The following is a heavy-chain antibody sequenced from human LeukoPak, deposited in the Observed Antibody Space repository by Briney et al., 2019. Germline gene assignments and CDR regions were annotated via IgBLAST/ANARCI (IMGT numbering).Heavy chain of an antibody. V-gene: IGHV3-23*01. CDR1: GFTFSSYA. CDR3: AKDAVRIFGVVSYYYYYYYMDV. J-gene: IGHJ6*03. D-gene: IGHD3-3*01. CDR2: ISGSGGST. Sequence: PGGSLRLSCAASGFTFSSYAMSWVRQAPGKGLEWVSAISGSGGSTYYADSVKGRFTISRDNSKNTLYLQMNSLRAEDTAVYYCAKDAVRIFGVVSYYYYYYYMDVWGKGTTVTVSS.